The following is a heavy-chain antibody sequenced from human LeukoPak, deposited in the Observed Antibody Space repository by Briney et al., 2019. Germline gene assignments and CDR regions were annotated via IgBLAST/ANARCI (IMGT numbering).Heavy chain of an antibody. CDR3: ARERGYSSSWYGVYYFDY. D-gene: IGHD6-13*01. J-gene: IGHJ4*02. CDR1: GGTFSSYA. V-gene: IGHV1-69*06. Sequence: SVKVSCKASGGTFSSYAISWVRQAPGQGLEWMGGIIPIFGTANYAQKFQGRVTITADKSTSTAYMELNSLRAEDTAVYYCARERGYSSSWYGVYYFDYWGQGTLVTVSS. CDR2: IIPIFGTA.